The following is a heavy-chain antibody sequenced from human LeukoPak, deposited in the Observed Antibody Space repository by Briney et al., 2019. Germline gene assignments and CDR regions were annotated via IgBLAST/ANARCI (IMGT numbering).Heavy chain of an antibody. J-gene: IGHJ6*02. CDR3: ARGGGSTYVWFGELTAGYYYYGMDV. V-gene: IGHV4-31*03. CDR1: GGSISSGGYY. Sequence: KASQTLSLTCTVSGGSISSGGYYWSWIRQHPGKGLEWIGYIYYSGSTYYNPSLKSRVTISVDTSKNQFSLKLSSVTAADTAVYYCARGGGSTYVWFGELTAGYYYYGMDVWGQGTTVTVSS. CDR2: IYYSGST. D-gene: IGHD3-10*01.